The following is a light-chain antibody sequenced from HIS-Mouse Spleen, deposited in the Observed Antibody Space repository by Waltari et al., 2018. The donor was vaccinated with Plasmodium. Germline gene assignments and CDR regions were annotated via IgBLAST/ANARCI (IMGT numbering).Light chain of an antibody. Sequence: SYELTQPPSVSVSPRQPARITCSGAALPTKYAYLYQQKSGQAPVLVIYEDSKRPSGIPERFSGSSSGTMATLTISGAQVEDEADYYCYSTDSSGNHRVFGGGTKLTVL. V-gene: IGLV3-10*01. CDR3: YSTDSSGNHRV. J-gene: IGLJ3*02. CDR2: EDS. CDR1: ALPTKY.